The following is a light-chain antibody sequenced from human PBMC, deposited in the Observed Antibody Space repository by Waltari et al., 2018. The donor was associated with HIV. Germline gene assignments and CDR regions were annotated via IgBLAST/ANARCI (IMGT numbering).Light chain of an antibody. V-gene: IGLV1-47*01. CDR2: RDN. CDR3: STWDDSLKDVL. Sequence: QSALTQPPSASGTPGQRVTISCSGSSSNVGRNAVYWYQQFPGSAPPLVIYRDNQRPPGVAGRFSGSKSGAAASLAISVLRSEDEADFYCSTWDDSLKDVLFGGGTKLTVL. J-gene: IGLJ2*01. CDR1: SSNVGRNA.